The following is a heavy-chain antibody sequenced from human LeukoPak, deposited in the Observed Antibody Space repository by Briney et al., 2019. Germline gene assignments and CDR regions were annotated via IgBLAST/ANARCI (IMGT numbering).Heavy chain of an antibody. CDR1: GYTFTSYG. D-gene: IGHD3-22*01. J-gene: IGHJ4*02. CDR2: ISAYNGNT. Sequence: ASVKVSCTASGYTFTSYGIGWVRQAPGQGLEWMGWISAYNGNTNYAQKLQGRVTMTTDTSTSTAYMELRSLRSDDTAVYYCASLDYYDSSGYYQFDYWGQGTLVTVSS. CDR3: ASLDYYDSSGYYQFDY. V-gene: IGHV1-18*01.